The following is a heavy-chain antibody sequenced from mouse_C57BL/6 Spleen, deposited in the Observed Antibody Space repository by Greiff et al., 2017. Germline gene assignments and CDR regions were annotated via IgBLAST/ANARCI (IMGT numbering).Heavy chain of an antibody. CDR1: GFSLTSYG. Sequence: QVHVKQSGPGLVQPSQSLSITCTVSGFSLTSYGVHWVRQSPGKGLEWLGVIWRGGSTDYNAAFMSRLSITKDNSKSQVFFKMNSLQADDTAIYYCAKNRGDSNYVDYWGQGTTLTVSS. V-gene: IGHV2-5*01. J-gene: IGHJ2*01. D-gene: IGHD2-5*01. CDR2: IWRGGST. CDR3: AKNRGDSNYVDY.